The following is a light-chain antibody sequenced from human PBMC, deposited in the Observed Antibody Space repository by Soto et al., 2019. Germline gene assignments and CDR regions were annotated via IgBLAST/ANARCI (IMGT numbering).Light chain of an antibody. CDR3: QHYNSYSEA. CDR2: KAS. J-gene: IGKJ1*01. V-gene: IGKV1-5*03. CDR1: QTISSW. Sequence: DIQMTQSPSTLSGSVGERVTITCRASQTISSWLAWYQQKPGKAPKLQIYKASTLKSGVPSRFSGSGSGTEFTLTISSLQPDDFATYYCQHYNSYSEAFGQGTKVDIK.